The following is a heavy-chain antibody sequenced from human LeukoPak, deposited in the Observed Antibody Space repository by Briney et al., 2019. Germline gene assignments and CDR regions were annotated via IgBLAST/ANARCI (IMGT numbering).Heavy chain of an antibody. CDR3: ARRSDLWSGFRSDYYYMDV. CDR2: IHYGGNT. J-gene: IGHJ6*03. CDR1: GASMNKYY. D-gene: IGHD3-3*01. V-gene: IGHV4-59*08. Sequence: LSETLSLTCTVSGASMNKYYWSWIRQPPGKGLGWIGYIHYGGNTNYSPSLKSRLTISVDRSNNQFSLSLTSVTAADTAVYYCARRSDLWSGFRSDYYYMDVWGNGTTVIVSS.